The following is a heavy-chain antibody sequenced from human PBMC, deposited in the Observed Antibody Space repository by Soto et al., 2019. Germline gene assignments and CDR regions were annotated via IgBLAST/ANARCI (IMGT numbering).Heavy chain of an antibody. J-gene: IGHJ4*02. Sequence: RDSCGAAGFTFVDYAMHCIRQAPGKGLEWVSGISGSGGSTYYADSVKGRFTISRDNSKNTLYLQMNSLRAEDTAVYYCAKGPGASDYWGQGTLVTVSS. CDR2: ISGSGGST. D-gene: IGHD1-26*01. CDR1: GFTFVDYA. CDR3: AKGPGASDY. V-gene: IGHV3-23*01.